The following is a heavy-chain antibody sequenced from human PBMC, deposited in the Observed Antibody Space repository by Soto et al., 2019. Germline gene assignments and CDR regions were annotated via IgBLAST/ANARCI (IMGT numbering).Heavy chain of an antibody. V-gene: IGHV3-30*18. Sequence: GGSLRLSCASSGFTFSSYGMHWARQAPGKGLEWVAVISYDGSNKYYADSVKGRFTISRDNSKNTLYLQMNSLRAEDTAVYYCAKDHSGDPYYFDYWGQGTLVTVSS. CDR3: AKDHSGDPYYFDY. CDR2: ISYDGSNK. J-gene: IGHJ4*02. D-gene: IGHD4-17*01. CDR1: GFTFSSYG.